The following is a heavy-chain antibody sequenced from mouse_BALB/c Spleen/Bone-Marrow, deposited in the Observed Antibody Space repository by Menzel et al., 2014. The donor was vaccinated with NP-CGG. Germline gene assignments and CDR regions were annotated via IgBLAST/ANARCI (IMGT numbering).Heavy chain of an antibody. CDR1: GYSFTDYY. CDR2: VNPNNGGT. Sequence: EVMLVESGPVLVKPGASVKISCKASGYSFTDYYMHWVQQRHGKSLEWIGRVNPNNGGTNYNQKFKGKAIFTVDKSSSTAYMELRSLTSEDSAVYFCARDYDYGCAYWGQGTLVTVSA. V-gene: IGHV1-18*01. J-gene: IGHJ3*01. D-gene: IGHD2-4*01. CDR3: ARDYDYGCAY.